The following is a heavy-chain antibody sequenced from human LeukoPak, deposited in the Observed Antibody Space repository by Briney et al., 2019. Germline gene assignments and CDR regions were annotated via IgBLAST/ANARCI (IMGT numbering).Heavy chain of an antibody. D-gene: IGHD3-3*01. CDR2: IYAGDSI. V-gene: IGHV3-53*01. Sequence: GGSLRLSCAASGFTVSSSYISWVRQAPGKGLEWVSVIYAGDSIYYADSVKGRFIISRDNSKNTVYLQMDSLRAEDTAVYYCARSYTHYDFWSGYTYQNYFDPWGQGTLVTVSS. J-gene: IGHJ5*02. CDR3: ARSYTHYDFWSGYTYQNYFDP. CDR1: GFTVSSSY.